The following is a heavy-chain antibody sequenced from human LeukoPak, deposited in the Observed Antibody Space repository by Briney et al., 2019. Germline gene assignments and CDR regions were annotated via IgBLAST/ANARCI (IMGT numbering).Heavy chain of an antibody. V-gene: IGHV4-38-2*01. CDR2: IYHSGST. Sequence: SETLSLTCAVSGYSISSGYYWGWIRQPPGKGLEWIGSIYHSGSTYYNPSLKSRVTISVDTSKNQFSLKLSSGTAADTAVYYCATSYFDYWGQGTLVTVSS. J-gene: IGHJ4*02. CDR3: ATSYFDY. CDR1: GYSISSGYY.